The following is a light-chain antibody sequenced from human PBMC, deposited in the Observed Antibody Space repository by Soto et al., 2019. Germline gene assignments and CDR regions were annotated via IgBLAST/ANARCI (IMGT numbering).Light chain of an antibody. V-gene: IGLV2-14*01. J-gene: IGLJ1*01. CDR3: NSYTSSRTPDV. CDR1: SSDVGDYDY. Sequence: QSALTQPASVSGSPGQSINISCTGISSDVGDYDYVSWYQQHPGKARRLMIYEVTNRPSGVSDRVSGSSSDNTASQTISGLQAEDEADYYCNSYTSSRTPDVFGTGTKVTVL. CDR2: EVT.